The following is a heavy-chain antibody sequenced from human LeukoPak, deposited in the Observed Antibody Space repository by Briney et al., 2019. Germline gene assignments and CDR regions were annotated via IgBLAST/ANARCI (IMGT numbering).Heavy chain of an antibody. CDR3: ARDQKAYYDFWSGYPPPTGWFDP. Sequence: NPSETLSLTCTVSGGSVSSGGYYWSWIRQHPGKGLEWIGYIYYSGSTYYNPSLKSRVTISVDTSKNQFSLKLSSVTAADTAVYYCARDQKAYYDFWSGYPPPTGWFDPWGQGTLVTVSS. D-gene: IGHD3-3*01. CDR1: GGSVSSGGYY. CDR2: IYYSGST. V-gene: IGHV4-31*03. J-gene: IGHJ5*02.